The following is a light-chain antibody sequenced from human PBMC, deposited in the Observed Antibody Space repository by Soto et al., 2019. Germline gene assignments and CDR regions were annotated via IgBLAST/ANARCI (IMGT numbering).Light chain of an antibody. Sequence: QSALTQPPSASGSPGQSVTISCTGTSSDVGGYNYVSWYQQHPGKAPKLLIYDVSRRPSGVPDRFSGSKSGNTASLTVSGLQAADEADCFCSSFAGSYNCVFGGGTKLTVL. CDR2: DVS. J-gene: IGLJ3*02. V-gene: IGLV2-8*01. CDR3: SSFAGSYNCV. CDR1: SSDVGGYNY.